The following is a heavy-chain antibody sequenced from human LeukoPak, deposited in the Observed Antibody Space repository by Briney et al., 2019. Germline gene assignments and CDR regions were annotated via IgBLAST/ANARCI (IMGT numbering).Heavy chain of an antibody. J-gene: IGHJ6*03. CDR1: GYSISSGYY. CDR2: IYHSGST. Sequence: KASETLSLTCAVSGYSISSGYYWGWIRPPPGKGLEWIGIIYHSGSTYYNPSLKSRVTISVDTSKNQFSLKLSSVTAADTAVYYCARDYDATKDYYYYYMDVWGKGTTVTVSS. V-gene: IGHV4-38-2*02. D-gene: IGHD1-26*01. CDR3: ARDYDATKDYYYYYMDV.